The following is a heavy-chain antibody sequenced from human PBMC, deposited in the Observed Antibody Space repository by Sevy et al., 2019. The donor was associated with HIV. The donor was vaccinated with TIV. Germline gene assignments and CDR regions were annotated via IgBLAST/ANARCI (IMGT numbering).Heavy chain of an antibody. J-gene: IGHJ4*02. D-gene: IGHD1-1*01. CDR2: ISYKGGHT. Sequence: GGSLRLSCTASGLTFNSHAMHWVRQAPGKGLEWVAVISYKGGHTFYGDSVKGRFISSRDNSKNTLYLELNSLKVEDTALYYCARESGYTVNWSPVDHWGQGTLVTVSS. CDR1: GLTFNSHA. CDR3: ARESGYTVNWSPVDH. V-gene: IGHV3-30-3*01.